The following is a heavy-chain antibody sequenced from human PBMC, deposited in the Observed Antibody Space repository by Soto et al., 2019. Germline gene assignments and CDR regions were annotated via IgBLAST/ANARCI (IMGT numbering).Heavy chain of an antibody. CDR1: GGSISSYY. CDR3: ARDSGYDSSGYYSPWFDP. CDR2: IYYSGST. V-gene: IGHV4-59*01. Sequence: SETLSLTCTVSGGSISSYYWSWSLQPPWKGLEWIGYIYYSGSTNYNPSLKSRVTISVDTSKNQFSLKLSSVTAADTAVYYCARDSGYDSSGYYSPWFDPWGQGTLVTVS. J-gene: IGHJ5*02. D-gene: IGHD3-22*01.